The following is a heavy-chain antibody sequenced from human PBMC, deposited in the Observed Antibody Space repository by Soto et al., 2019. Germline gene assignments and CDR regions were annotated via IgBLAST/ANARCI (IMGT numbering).Heavy chain of an antibody. J-gene: IGHJ4*02. CDR2: ISAYNTNT. CDR3: ARDTPPTDY. V-gene: IGHV1-18*01. Sequence: QVQLVQSGAEVKKPGASVKVSCKTSGYTFTSYHISWVRQAPGQGLEWMGWISAYNTNTNYAQKFQGRVTMTTDTLTSTAYMEPRHPRSDDTAVYYCARDTPPTDYWGQGTLVTVSS. CDR1: GYTFTSYH.